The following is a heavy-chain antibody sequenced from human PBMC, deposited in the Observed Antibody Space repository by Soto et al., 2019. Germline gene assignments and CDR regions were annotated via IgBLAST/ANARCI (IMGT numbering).Heavy chain of an antibody. D-gene: IGHD3-22*01. CDR3: ERDNKWLIVPAGAFDI. Sequence: GGSLRLSCAASGFTFSSYEMNWVRQAPGKGLEWVSYISSSGSTIYYADSVKGRFTISRDNAKNSLYLQMNSLRAEDTAVYYCERDNKWLIVPAGAFDIWGQGTMVTVSS. CDR2: ISSSGSTI. CDR1: GFTFSSYE. V-gene: IGHV3-48*03. J-gene: IGHJ3*02.